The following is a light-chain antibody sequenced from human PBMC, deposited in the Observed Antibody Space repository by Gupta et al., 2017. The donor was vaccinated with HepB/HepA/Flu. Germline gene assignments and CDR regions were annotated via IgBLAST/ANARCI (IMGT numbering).Light chain of an antibody. V-gene: IGLV1-40*01. CDR1: YSNIGAGYD. CDR2: GNS. CDR3: QSYDSSLSVVV. J-gene: IGLJ2*01. Sequence: VTISSNERYSNIGAGYDVHWYQQLPGTAPKLLIYGNSNRPSGVPDRFSGSKSGTSASLAITGLQAEDEADYYCQSYDSSLSVVVFGGGTKLTVL.